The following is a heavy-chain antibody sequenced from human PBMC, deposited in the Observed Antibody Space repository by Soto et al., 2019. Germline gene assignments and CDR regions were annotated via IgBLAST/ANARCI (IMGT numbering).Heavy chain of an antibody. J-gene: IGHJ6*04. CDR3: AREPYYHGLDV. V-gene: IGHV4-59*01. CDR2: ISYSGST. CDR1: GGYISGYY. Sequence: QVQLQESGPGLVKPSETLSLTCTVSGGYISGYYWSWIRQPPGKGLEWVGYISYSGSTNYNPSLKSRLTISVDTSENQFSLKLDSVTAADTAVYYCAREPYYHGLDVWGTGTTVTVSS.